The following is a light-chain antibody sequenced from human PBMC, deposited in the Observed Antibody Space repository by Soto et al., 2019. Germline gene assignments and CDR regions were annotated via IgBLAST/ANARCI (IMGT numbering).Light chain of an antibody. Sequence: DIQMTQSPSSLSASVGDRVTITCRASQTIITYLNWYQQKPGKAPNLLIYGASNLQRGVPSRFSGSGSGTDFTLTISSLQPEDFATYYCQQGYSTPVFGGGTEVEIK. CDR3: QQGYSTPV. CDR2: GAS. V-gene: IGKV1-39*01. CDR1: QTIITY. J-gene: IGKJ4*01.